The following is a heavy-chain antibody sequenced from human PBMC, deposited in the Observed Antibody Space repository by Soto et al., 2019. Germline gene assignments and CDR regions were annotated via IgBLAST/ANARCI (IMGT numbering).Heavy chain of an antibody. D-gene: IGHD3-22*01. V-gene: IGHV3-33*01. CDR1: GFTFSSYG. CDR3: ARGLPNDSSGYYLYYFDY. J-gene: IGHJ4*02. CDR2: IWYDGSNK. Sequence: GGSLRLSCAASGFTFSSYGMHWVRQAPGKGLEWVAVIWYDGSNKYYADSVKGRFTISRDNSKNTLYLQMNSLRAEDTAVYYCARGLPNDSSGYYLYYFDYWGQGTLVTVSS.